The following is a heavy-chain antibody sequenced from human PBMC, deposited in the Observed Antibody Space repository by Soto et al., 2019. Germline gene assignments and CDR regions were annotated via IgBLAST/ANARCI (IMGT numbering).Heavy chain of an antibody. CDR3: ARRASLDIVATMFFPLDY. CDR1: GYTFTSYY. V-gene: IGHV1-46*01. D-gene: IGHD5-12*01. J-gene: IGHJ4*02. CDR2: INPSGGST. Sequence: QVQLVQSGAEVKTPGASVKVSCKASGYTFTSYYMHWVRQAPGQGLEWMGIINPSGGSTSYAQKFQGRVTMTRDTATSTVYMELSSLRSGDTAVYYCARRASLDIVATMFFPLDYWFQGTLVTVSS.